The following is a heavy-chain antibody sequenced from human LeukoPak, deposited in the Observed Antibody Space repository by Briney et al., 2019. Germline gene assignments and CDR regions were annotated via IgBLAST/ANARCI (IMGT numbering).Heavy chain of an antibody. Sequence: KPSETLSLTCAVYGGSFSGYYWSWIRQPPGKGLEWIGEINHSGSTNYNPSLKSRVTISVDTSKKQFSLKLSSVTAADTAVYYCAREMVAVAGTGLDYWGQGTPVTVSS. CDR1: GGSFSGYY. CDR3: AREMVAVAGTGLDY. J-gene: IGHJ4*02. D-gene: IGHD6-19*01. V-gene: IGHV4-34*01. CDR2: INHSGST.